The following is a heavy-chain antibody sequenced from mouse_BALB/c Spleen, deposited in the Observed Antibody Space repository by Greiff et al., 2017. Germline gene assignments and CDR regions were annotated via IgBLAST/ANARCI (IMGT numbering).Heavy chain of an antibody. CDR2: IYPGDGDT. CDR3: AREGYGNYGGAY. CDR1: GYAFSSSW. Sequence: QVQLQQSGPELVKPGASVKISCKASGYAFSSSWMNWVKQRPGQGLEWIGRIYPGDGDTNYNGKFKGKATLTADKSSITAYMQFSSLTSVDSAVYFCAREGYGNYGGAYRGQGTLVTVPA. V-gene: IGHV1-82*01. J-gene: IGHJ3*01. D-gene: IGHD2-10*02.